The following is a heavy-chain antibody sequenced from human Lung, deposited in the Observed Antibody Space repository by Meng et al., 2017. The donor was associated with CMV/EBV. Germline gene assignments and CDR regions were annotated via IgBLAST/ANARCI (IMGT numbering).Heavy chain of an antibody. V-gene: IGHV3-30*02. Sequence: GESXKISCAASGFTFSSYGMHWVRQAPGKGLEWVAFIRYDGSNKYYADSVKGRFTISRDNSKNTLYLQMNSLRAEDTAVYYCAKDGRGYSYGYGMDVWGQGTTVTVPS. CDR1: GFTFSSYG. D-gene: IGHD5-18*01. CDR3: AKDGRGYSYGYGMDV. CDR2: IRYDGSNK. J-gene: IGHJ6*02.